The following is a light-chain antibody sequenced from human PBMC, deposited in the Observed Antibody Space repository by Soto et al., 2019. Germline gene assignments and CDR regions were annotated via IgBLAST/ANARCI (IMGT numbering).Light chain of an antibody. J-gene: IGKJ1*01. CDR3: QQYNSYPWT. CDR2: EAS. Sequence: DTQLTHSHHTVSPSVGEIVTVTCRASQSISSWLAWFQQKPGKAPNLLIYEASTLDSGVPSRFSGSGSGTEFTLTISSLQPDDFATYYCQQYNSYPWTFGQGSKVAI. V-gene: IGKV1-5*03. CDR1: QSISSW.